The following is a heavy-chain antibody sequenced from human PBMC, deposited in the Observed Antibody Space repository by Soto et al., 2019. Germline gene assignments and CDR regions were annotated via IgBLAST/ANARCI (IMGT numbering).Heavy chain of an antibody. CDR1: GYTFTSYY. CDR3: ARALGDDFWSGYQLSFDY. V-gene: IGHV1-46*01. J-gene: IGHJ4*02. Sequence: ASVKVSCKASGYTFTSYYMHWVRQAPGQGLEWMGIINPSGGSTSYAQKFQGRVTMTRDTSTSTVYMELSSLRSEDTAVYYCARALGDDFWSGYQLSFDYWGQGTLVTVSS. CDR2: INPSGGST. D-gene: IGHD3-3*01.